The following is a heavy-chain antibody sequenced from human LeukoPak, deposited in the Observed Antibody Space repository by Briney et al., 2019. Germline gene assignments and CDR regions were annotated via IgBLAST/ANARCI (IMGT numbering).Heavy chain of an antibody. D-gene: IGHD2-2*01. CDR3: LALGPAATNWFDP. Sequence: PSETLSLTCTVSGYSISSGYYWGWIRQPPGKGLEWIGGIYHSGSTYYNPSLKSRVTISADTSKNQFSLKLSSVTAADTAVYYCLALGPAATNWFDPWGQGTLVTVSS. CDR2: IYHSGST. CDR1: GYSISSGYY. J-gene: IGHJ5*02. V-gene: IGHV4-38-2*02.